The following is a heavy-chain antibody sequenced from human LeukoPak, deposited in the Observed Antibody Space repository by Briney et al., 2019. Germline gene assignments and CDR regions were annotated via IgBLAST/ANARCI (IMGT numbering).Heavy chain of an antibody. CDR3: AKSSSAAAGCAWFDP. CDR1: GFTFDDYA. J-gene: IGHJ5*02. D-gene: IGHD6-13*01. Sequence: PGRSLRLSCAASGFTFDDYAMHWVRQAPGKGLEWVSGISWNSGSIGYADSVKGRFTISRDNAKNSLYLQTNSLRAEDMALYYCAKSSSAAAGCAWFDPWGQGTLVTVSS. V-gene: IGHV3-9*03. CDR2: ISWNSGSI.